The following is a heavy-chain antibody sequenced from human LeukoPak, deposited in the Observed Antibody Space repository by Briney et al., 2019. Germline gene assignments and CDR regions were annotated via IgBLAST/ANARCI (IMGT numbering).Heavy chain of an antibody. J-gene: IGHJ4*02. CDR3: AIRLGYCSSASCYVAPFDY. CDR1: GFTFSSYA. CDR2: ISGSGGST. D-gene: IGHD2-2*01. Sequence: GGSLRLSCAASGFTFSSYAMSWVRQAPGKGLEWVSAISGSGGSTYYADSVKGRFTISRDNSKNTLYLQMNSLRAEDTAVYYCAIRLGYCSSASCYVAPFDYWGQGTLVTVSS. V-gene: IGHV3-23*01.